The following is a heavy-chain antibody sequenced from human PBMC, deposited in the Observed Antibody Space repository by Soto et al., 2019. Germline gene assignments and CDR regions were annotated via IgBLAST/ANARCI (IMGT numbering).Heavy chain of an antibody. Sequence: QVQLQESGPGLVKPSQTLSLTCSVSGVSINSGGYYWSWIRHHPGKGLEWIGYIYYTGHTFYNPSLKSRVAMSLDTSKNQFSLKLSSVTAADTAGYYCARGSQLERDALDIWGQGTMVTVSS. D-gene: IGHD1-1*01. CDR2: IYYTGHT. CDR3: ARGSQLERDALDI. J-gene: IGHJ3*02. CDR1: GVSINSGGYY. V-gene: IGHV4-31*03.